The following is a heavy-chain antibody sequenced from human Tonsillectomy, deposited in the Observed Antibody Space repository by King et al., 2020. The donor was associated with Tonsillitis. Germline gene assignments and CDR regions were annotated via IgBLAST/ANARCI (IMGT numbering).Heavy chain of an antibody. Sequence: VQLVESGAEVKKPGASVKVSCKASGYTFTGYYIHWVRQAPGQGLEWMAWINPDNGGTNCAQKFQGRVTMTRDTSISTAYMELSRLRSDDTAVYYCARAPFWLIGYLYYWGQGTLVTVSS. J-gene: IGHJ4*02. D-gene: IGHD3-9*01. V-gene: IGHV1-2*02. CDR1: GYTFTGYY. CDR2: INPDNGGT. CDR3: ARAPFWLIGYLYY.